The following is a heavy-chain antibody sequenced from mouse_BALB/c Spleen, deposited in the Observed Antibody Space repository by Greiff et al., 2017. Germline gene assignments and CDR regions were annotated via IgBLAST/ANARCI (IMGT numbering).Heavy chain of an antibody. CDR1: GFTFSSYA. CDR3: ARDQHGLNNAMDY. V-gene: IGHV5-9-4*01. J-gene: IGHJ4*01. CDR2: ISSGGSYT. Sequence: EVQVVESGGGLVKPGGSLKLSCAASGFTFSSYAMSWVRQSPEKRLEWVAEISSGGSYTYYPDTVTGRFTISSDNAKNTLYLEMSSLRSEDTAMYYCARDQHGLNNAMDYWGQGTSVTVSS.